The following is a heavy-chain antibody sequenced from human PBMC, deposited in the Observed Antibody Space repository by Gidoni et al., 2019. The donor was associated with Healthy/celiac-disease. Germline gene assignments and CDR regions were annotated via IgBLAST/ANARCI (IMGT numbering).Heavy chain of an antibody. CDR1: GFTFSSSA. CDR3: ARDLDGGYDLYYYYGMDV. Sequence: QVQLVESGGGVVEPWRSLRLSCAASGFTFSSSALHWVRQAPGKGLEWVAGIACDGSNKYYADSVKGGFTISRDNSKNTLYLQMNSLRAEDTAVYYCARDLDGGYDLYYYYGMDVWGQGTTVTVSS. J-gene: IGHJ6*02. V-gene: IGHV3-30-3*01. CDR2: IACDGSNK. D-gene: IGHD5-12*01.